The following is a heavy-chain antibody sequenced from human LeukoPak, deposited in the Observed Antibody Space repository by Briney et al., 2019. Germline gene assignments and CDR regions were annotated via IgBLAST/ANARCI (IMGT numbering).Heavy chain of an antibody. CDR2: IHHSEMT. D-gene: IGHD7-27*01. Sequence: SETLSLTCAVSGYSISSGYYWSWIRQPPGKGLEWIATIHHSEMTYYNPSLKSRVTISVDTSKNQFSLKLSSVTAAGTAVYYCARYTGTNWGYSFDYWGLGTLVTVSS. V-gene: IGHV4-38-2*01. CDR3: ARYTGTNWGYSFDY. J-gene: IGHJ4*02. CDR1: GYSISSGYY.